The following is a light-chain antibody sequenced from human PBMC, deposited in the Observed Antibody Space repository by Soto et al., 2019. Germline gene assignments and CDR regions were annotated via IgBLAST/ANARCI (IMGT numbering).Light chain of an antibody. J-gene: IGLJ3*02. CDR2: EVA. Sequence: QYALTQPASVFGSPGQSITISCTGTSSDINAYDHISWYQQHPGKAPKLVIYEVAIRPSGVSIRFSGSKSGNTASLTISGLQAEDEADYYCLTHTYSGTWVFGGGTKLTVL. CDR1: SSDINAYDH. V-gene: IGLV2-14*01. CDR3: LTHTYSGTWV.